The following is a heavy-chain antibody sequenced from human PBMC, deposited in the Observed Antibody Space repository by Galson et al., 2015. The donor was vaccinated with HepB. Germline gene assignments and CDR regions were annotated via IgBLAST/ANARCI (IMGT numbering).Heavy chain of an antibody. D-gene: IGHD4-11*01. J-gene: IGHJ4*02. Sequence: LRLSCAASGFTFSSYWMHWVRQAPGKGLVWVSRINNDGSSTDYADSVKGRFTISRDSAKNTLYLQMNSLRAEDTALYYCARDMTTTGPDYWGQGTLVTVSS. CDR1: GFTFSSYW. CDR2: INNDGSST. V-gene: IGHV3-74*01. CDR3: ARDMTTTGPDY.